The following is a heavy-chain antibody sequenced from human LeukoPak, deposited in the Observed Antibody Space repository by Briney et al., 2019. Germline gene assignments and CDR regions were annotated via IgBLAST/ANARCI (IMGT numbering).Heavy chain of an antibody. J-gene: IGHJ4*02. Sequence: ASVKVSCKASGYTFTGYYMHWVRQAPGQGLEWMGWINPNTGDTNYAQKFQGRVTMTRDTSITTVYMEISRLTSDDTALFYCAAAQGDYWGQGTLVTVSS. CDR3: AAAQGDY. CDR1: GYTFTGYY. D-gene: IGHD2-15*01. V-gene: IGHV1-2*02. CDR2: INPNTGDT.